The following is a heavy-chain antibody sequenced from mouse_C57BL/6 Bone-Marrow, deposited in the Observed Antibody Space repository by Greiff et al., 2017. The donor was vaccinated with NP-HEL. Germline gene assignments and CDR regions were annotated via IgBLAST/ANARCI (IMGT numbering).Heavy chain of an antibody. Sequence: EVKLVESGEGLVKPGGSLKLSCAASGFTFSSYAMSWVRQTPEKRLEWVAYISSGGDYIYYADPVKGRFTISRDPARNTLYLQMSSLKAEDTAMYYLSRSSSNLAWFAYGGQGTLVTVSA. J-gene: IGHJ3*01. D-gene: IGHD2-5*01. CDR1: GFTFSSYA. V-gene: IGHV5-9-1*02. CDR2: ISSGGDYI. CDR3: SRSSSNLAWFAY.